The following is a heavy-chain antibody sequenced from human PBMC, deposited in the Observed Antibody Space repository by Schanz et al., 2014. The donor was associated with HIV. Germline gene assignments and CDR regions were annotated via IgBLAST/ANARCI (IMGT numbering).Heavy chain of an antibody. CDR3: ARDYSGYSYGFDY. CDR1: GFNFSTYG. J-gene: IGHJ4*02. V-gene: IGHV3-33*01. D-gene: IGHD5-18*01. CDR2: IWFDGSNK. Sequence: QVQLVESGGGVVQPGRSLRLSCAASGFNFSTYGMHWVRQAPGKGLEWVAIIWFDGSNKYYVDSVKGRFTISRDNSKNTLHLQMYSLRVEDTAVYYCARDYSGYSYGFDYWGQGTLVTVSS.